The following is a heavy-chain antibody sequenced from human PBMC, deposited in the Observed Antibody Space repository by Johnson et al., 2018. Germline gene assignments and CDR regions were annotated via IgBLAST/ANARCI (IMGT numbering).Heavy chain of an antibody. Sequence: VQLVESGGGLVQPGGSLRLSCAASGFTFSSYSMNWVRQAPGKGLEWVSYISSSSSTIYYADSVKGRFTISRDNAKNSLYLQMNSLRDEDTAVYYCARDSYYYDSSGYFLWDAFDIWGQGTMVTVSS. J-gene: IGHJ3*02. CDR3: ARDSYYYDSSGYFLWDAFDI. V-gene: IGHV3-48*02. CDR2: ISSSSSTI. CDR1: GFTFSSYS. D-gene: IGHD3-22*01.